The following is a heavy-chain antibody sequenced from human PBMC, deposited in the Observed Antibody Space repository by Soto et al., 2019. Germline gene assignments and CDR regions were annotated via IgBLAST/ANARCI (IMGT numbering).Heavy chain of an antibody. CDR3: ARQQGRWGCSGGSCFDDAFDI. V-gene: IGHV4-59*08. CDR2: IYYSGST. CDR1: GGSISSYY. J-gene: IGHJ3*02. D-gene: IGHD2-15*01. Sequence: SETLSLTCTVSGGSISSYYWSWIRQPPGKGLEWIGYIYYSGSTNYNPSLKSRVTISVDTSKNQFSLKLSSVTAADTAVYYCARQQGRWGCSGGSCFDDAFDIWGQGTMVTVSS.